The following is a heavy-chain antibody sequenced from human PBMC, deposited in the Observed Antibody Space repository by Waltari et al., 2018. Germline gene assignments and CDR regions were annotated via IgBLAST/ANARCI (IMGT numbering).Heavy chain of an antibody. CDR2: IYATGST. CDR1: GGSISTYY. J-gene: IGHJ6*03. Sequence: VQLQESGPGLVTPSETLSLTCPVSGGSISTYYWSGIRQPAGKGLEWIGRIYATGSTNYNPSLKSRVTMSVDTSKNQFSLKLSSVTAADTAVYYCARLPYNNIYFYYYMDVWGKGTTVTVSS. CDR3: ARLPYNNIYFYYYMDV. V-gene: IGHV4-4*07. D-gene: IGHD3-10*01.